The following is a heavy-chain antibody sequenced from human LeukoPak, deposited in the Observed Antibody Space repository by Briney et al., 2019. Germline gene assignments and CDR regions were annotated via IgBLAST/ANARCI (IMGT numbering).Heavy chain of an antibody. D-gene: IGHD6-13*01. CDR3: ARAGIAAAGTKGGNKYYFDY. CDR1: GDSVSSNSAA. J-gene: IGHJ4*02. Sequence: SQTLSLTCAISGDSVSSNSAAWNWIRQSPSRGLEWLGRTYYRSKWYNDYAVSVKSRITINPDTSKNQFSLQLNSVTPEDTAVYYCARAGIAAAGTKGGNKYYFDYRGQGTLVTVSS. V-gene: IGHV6-1*01. CDR2: TYYRSKWYN.